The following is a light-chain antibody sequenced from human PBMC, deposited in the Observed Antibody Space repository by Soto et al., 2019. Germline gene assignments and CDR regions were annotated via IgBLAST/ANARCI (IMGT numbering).Light chain of an antibody. CDR3: CSYAGTYTYV. J-gene: IGLJ1*01. CDR1: SSDVGGYDF. Sequence: QSALTQPRSVSGSPGQSVTISCTGTSSDVGGYDFVSWYQQYPGKAPKLMIYDVNKRPSGVPDRFSGSKSGNTASLTISGLQAEDEADYYCCSYAGTYTYVFATGIKVTVL. CDR2: DVN. V-gene: IGLV2-11*01.